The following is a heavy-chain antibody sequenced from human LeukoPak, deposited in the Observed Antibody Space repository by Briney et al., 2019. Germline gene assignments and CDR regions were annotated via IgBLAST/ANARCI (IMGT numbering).Heavy chain of an antibody. CDR3: ATDRTLGTWDPRFDP. CDR2: IRQWGSEK. D-gene: IGHD1-7*01. Sequence: GGSLRLSCAASGFSFSSYWMMWVRQARGRMLELVANIRQWGSEKNYVDSVTGRFTISRDNAQISMYLQMNSLRVEDPAVYYCATDRTLGTWDPRFDPWGQGPLVTVSS. J-gene: IGHJ5*02. V-gene: IGHV3-7*01. CDR1: GFSFSSYW.